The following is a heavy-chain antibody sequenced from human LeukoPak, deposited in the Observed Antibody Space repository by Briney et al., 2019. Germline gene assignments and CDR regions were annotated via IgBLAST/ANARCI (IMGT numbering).Heavy chain of an antibody. CDR2: ISHSGST. Sequence: SETLSLTCTVSGGSISSYYWSWIRQSPGKGLEWIGHISHSGSTKYNSSLKSRTIISSDTSKNQFSLKLSSVTAADTAVYYCARDGEGGSYFDWGQGTLVTVSS. CDR3: ARDGEGGSYFD. J-gene: IGHJ4*02. D-gene: IGHD1-26*01. V-gene: IGHV4-59*01. CDR1: GGSISSYY.